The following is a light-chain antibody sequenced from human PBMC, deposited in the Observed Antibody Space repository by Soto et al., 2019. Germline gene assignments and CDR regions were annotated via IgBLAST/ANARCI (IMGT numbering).Light chain of an antibody. CDR3: QQYGNSPK. V-gene: IGKV1D-13*01. CDR1: QAISSA. J-gene: IGKJ1*01. CDR2: DAS. Sequence: GDRVTITCRASQAISSALVWYQQKPGKAPQLLIYDASTLESGVPSRFSGSGYGTDFTLTISSLQPEDFAVYYCQQYGNSPKFGQGTKVDIK.